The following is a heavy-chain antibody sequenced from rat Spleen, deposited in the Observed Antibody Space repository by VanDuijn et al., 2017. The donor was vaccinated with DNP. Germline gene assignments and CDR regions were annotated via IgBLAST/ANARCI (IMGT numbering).Heavy chain of an antibody. CDR3: ARSDSYGFPY. V-gene: IGHV5-7*01. J-gene: IGHJ3*01. CDR2: ISYDGRDT. CDR1: GLTFSDHN. D-gene: IGHD1-2*01. Sequence: EVQLVESGGGLVQPGRSLKLSCAVSGLTFSDHNMAWVRQAPKKGLEWVATISYDGRDTYYSDSVKGRFTISRDNAKSTLYLQMDSLRSEDTATYYCARSDSYGFPYWGQGTLVTVSS.